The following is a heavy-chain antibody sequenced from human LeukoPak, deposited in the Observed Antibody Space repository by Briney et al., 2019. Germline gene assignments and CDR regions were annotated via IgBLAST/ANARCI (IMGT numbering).Heavy chain of an antibody. CDR1: GFSISSHW. CDR3: ASETGPSAFDI. J-gene: IGHJ3*02. CDR2: ISSSSSYI. V-gene: IGHV3-21*01. Sequence: GGSLRLSCVASGFSISSHWMSWVRQAPGKGLEWVSSISSSSSYIYYADSVKGRFTISRDNAKNSLYLQMNSLRAEDTAVYYCASETGPSAFDIWGQGTMVTVSS. D-gene: IGHD1-1*01.